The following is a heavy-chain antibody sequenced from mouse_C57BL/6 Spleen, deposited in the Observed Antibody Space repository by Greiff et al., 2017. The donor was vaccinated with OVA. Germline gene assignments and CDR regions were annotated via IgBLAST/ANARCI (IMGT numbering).Heavy chain of an antibody. D-gene: IGHD2-1*01. CDR3: ARGGYGNFLYAMDY. CDR1: GYTFTDYN. V-gene: IGHV1-22*01. CDR2: INPNNGGT. J-gene: IGHJ4*01. Sequence: EVQLQESGPELVKPGASVKMSCKASGYTFTDYNMYWVKQSHGKSLEWIGYINPNNGGTSYNQKFKGKATLTVNKSSSTAYMELRSLTSEDSAVYYCARGGYGNFLYAMDYWGQGTSVTVSS.